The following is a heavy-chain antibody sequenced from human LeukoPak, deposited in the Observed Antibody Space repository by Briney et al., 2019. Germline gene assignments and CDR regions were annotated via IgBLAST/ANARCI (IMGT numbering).Heavy chain of an antibody. Sequence: ASVKVSCKASGYTFTSYDINWVRQASGQGLEWMGWMNPNSGNTGYAQKFQGRVTMTRNTSISTAYMELSSLRSEDTAVYYCARGPALNQIAAADVNWFDPWGQGTLVTVSS. J-gene: IGHJ5*02. V-gene: IGHV1-8*01. CDR2: MNPNSGNT. CDR3: ARGPALNQIAAADVNWFDP. D-gene: IGHD6-13*01. CDR1: GYTFTSYD.